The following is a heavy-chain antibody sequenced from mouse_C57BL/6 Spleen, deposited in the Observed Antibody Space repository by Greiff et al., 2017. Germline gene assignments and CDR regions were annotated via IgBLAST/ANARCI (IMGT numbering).Heavy chain of an antibody. CDR1: GFTFSDAC. D-gene: IGHD1-1*01. J-gene: IGHJ2*01. CDR3: TAGSTYFDD. V-gene: IGHV6-6*01. CDR2: IRNKANNHAT. Sequence: VQLKESGGGLVQPGGSMKLSCAASGFTFSDACMDWVRQSPEKGLEWVAEIRNKANNHATYYAESVKGRFTISRDDSKSSVYLQMNSLRAEDTGIDNGTAGSTYFDDWGQGTTLTVSS.